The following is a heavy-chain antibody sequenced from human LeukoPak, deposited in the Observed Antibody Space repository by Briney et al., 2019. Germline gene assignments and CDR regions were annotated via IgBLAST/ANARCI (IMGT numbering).Heavy chain of an antibody. CDR1: GFTFSSYW. CDR3: VSEYRSSSGRAFDI. J-gene: IGHJ3*02. V-gene: IGHV3-74*01. CDR2: ISTDGSST. Sequence: GGSLRLSCAASGFTFSSYWMHWVRQAPGKGLVWVSRISTDGSSTNSADSVKGRSTISRDNAKNTLYLQMNSLRAEDTAVYYCVSEYRSSSGRAFDIWGQGTMVTVSP. D-gene: IGHD6-6*01.